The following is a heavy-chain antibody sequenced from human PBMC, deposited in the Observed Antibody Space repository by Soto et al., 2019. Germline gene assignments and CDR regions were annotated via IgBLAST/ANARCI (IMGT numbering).Heavy chain of an antibody. V-gene: IGHV3-48*01. Sequence: PGGSMRLSCAASGFTFRSYSMNWVRQAPGKGLEWISYISTSGSTTYYADSVRGRFTISRDSAKNSLFLQMNSLRAEDTALYYCARESPALDYWGQGTLVTVSS. J-gene: IGHJ4*02. CDR1: GFTFRSYS. CDR2: ISTSGSTT. CDR3: ARESPALDY.